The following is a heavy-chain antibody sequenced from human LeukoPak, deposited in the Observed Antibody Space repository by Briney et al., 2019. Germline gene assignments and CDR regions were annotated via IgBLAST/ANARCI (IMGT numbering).Heavy chain of an antibody. J-gene: IGHJ3*02. V-gene: IGHV3-53*04. CDR3: ARRIGVTGGYAFDI. CDR1: GFTVSSNY. D-gene: IGHD2-21*02. Sequence: GGSLRLSCAASGFTVSSNYMSWVRQAPGKGLEWFSVIYSGGSTYYADSVKGRFTISRHNSKNTLYLQMNSLRAEDTAVYYCARRIGVTGGYAFDIWGQGTMVTVSS. CDR2: IYSGGST.